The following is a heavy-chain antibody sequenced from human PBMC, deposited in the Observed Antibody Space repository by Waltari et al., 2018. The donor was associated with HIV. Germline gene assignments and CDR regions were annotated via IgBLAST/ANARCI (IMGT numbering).Heavy chain of an antibody. V-gene: IGHV3-9*01. CDR2: SSLNSGDI. Sequence: EEQLVESGGGLVQPGRSLRLSCAASGFTFDKYAFHWVRQVPGKGLEWCSGSSLNSGDILYVASVKGRFTISRDNAENSLYLQMNSLEAEDSALYYCARDRGSGNGWNYYGMDVWGQGATVTVSS. CDR1: GFTFDKYA. J-gene: IGHJ6*02. CDR3: ARDRGSGNGWNYYGMDV. D-gene: IGHD3-10*01.